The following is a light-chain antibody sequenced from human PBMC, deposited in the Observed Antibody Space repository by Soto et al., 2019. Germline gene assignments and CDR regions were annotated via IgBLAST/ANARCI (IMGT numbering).Light chain of an antibody. CDR1: SSDIGGYNY. J-gene: IGLJ3*02. Sequence: QSALTQPASVSGSPGQSITISCTGTSSDIGGYNYVSWYQQHPGKAPKVMIYEVSNRSSGVSNRFSGSKSGNTASLTISGLQAEDEADYYCSSYTRSSTWVFGGGTKLTV. V-gene: IGLV2-14*01. CDR2: EVS. CDR3: SSYTRSSTWV.